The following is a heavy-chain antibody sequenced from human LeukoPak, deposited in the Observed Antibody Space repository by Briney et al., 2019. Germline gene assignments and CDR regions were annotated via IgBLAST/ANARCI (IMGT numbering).Heavy chain of an antibody. J-gene: IGHJ4*03. CDR1: GVTISSSY. V-gene: IGHV3-7*02. CDR2: INPDGSVK. Sequence: GGSLTLTCTVSGVTISSSYWNWGRQAPGKGLEWVANINPDGSVKTYVDSVKGRFTISRDNAKNSLYLQMNSLRAEDTAIYYCASWQSHQIDFWGLGTMVTVSS. CDR3: ASWQSHQIDF.